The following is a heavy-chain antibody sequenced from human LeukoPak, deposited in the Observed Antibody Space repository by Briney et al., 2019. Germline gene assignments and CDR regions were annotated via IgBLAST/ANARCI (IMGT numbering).Heavy chain of an antibody. J-gene: IGHJ4*02. CDR1: GFTFSSYA. V-gene: IGHV3-23*01. CDR3: ARTPSVYYDILTGYEPLYYFDY. Sequence: WGYLRLSCTASGFTFSSYAMSWVRQAPGKGLKWVSAIHPTEGTTYYADSVKGRFTISRDNSKNTLYLQMNSLGAEDTAVYYCARTPSVYYDILTGYEPLYYFDYWGQGTLVTVSS. D-gene: IGHD3-9*01. CDR2: IHPTEGTT.